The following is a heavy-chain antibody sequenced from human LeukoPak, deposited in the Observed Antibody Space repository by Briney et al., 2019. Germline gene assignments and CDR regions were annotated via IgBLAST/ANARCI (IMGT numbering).Heavy chain of an antibody. Sequence: SSETLSLTCTVSGGSISSYYWSWIRQPPGKGLEWIGYIYYSGSTDYNSSLKSRVTISVDTSKNQFSLKVNSVTAADTALYYCARRRSWPDAFDIWGQGTMVAVSS. CDR1: GGSISSYY. CDR3: ARRRSWPDAFDI. D-gene: IGHD1-26*01. V-gene: IGHV4-59*01. CDR2: IYYSGST. J-gene: IGHJ3*02.